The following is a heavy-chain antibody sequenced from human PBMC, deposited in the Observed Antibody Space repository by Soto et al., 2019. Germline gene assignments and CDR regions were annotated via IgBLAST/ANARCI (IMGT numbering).Heavy chain of an antibody. CDR3: ARSYSSGWYLGPKGADY. CDR2: ISYDGSNK. D-gene: IGHD6-19*01. Sequence: QVQLVESGGGVVQPGRSLRLSCAASGFTFSSYAMHWVRQAPGKGLEWVAVISYDGSNKYYADSVKGRFTISRDNSKNTLYLQMNSLRAEDTAVYYCARSYSSGWYLGPKGADYWGQGILVTVSS. CDR1: GFTFSSYA. J-gene: IGHJ4*02. V-gene: IGHV3-30-3*01.